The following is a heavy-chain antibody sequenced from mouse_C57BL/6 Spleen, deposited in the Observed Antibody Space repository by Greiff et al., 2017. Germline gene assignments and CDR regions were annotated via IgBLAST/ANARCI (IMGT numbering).Heavy chain of an antibody. CDR1: GYTFTSYG. J-gene: IGHJ4*01. CDR3: ARGKNDYDGYYYAMDY. Sequence: VKLVESGAELARPGASVKLSCKASGYTFTSYGISWVKQRTGQGLEWIGEIYPRSGNTYYNEKFKGKATLTADKSSSTAYMELRSLTSEDSAVYFCARGKNDYDGYYYAMDYWGQGTSVTVSS. D-gene: IGHD2-4*01. CDR2: IYPRSGNT. V-gene: IGHV1-81*01.